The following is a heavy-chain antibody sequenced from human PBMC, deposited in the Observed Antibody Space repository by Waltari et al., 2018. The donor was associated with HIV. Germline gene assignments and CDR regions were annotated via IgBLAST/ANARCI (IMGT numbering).Heavy chain of an antibody. J-gene: IGHJ4*02. V-gene: IGHV1-69*01. CDR2: IIPILGTT. CDR3: ARGSVVAVTTTFDY. Sequence: SGAEVKVSCRASGDSFSTYPFNWVRQAPGQGLEWMGEIIPILGTTKYAQKFQGRVTITADDSTSTAYMELSSLRSADTAVYYCARGSVVAVTTTFDYWGQGTLVTVSS. D-gene: IGHD2-21*02. CDR1: GDSFSTYP.